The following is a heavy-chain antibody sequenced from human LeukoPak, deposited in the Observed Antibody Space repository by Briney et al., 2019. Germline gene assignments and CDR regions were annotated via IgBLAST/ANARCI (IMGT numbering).Heavy chain of an antibody. D-gene: IGHD2-2*01. CDR3: ARGDGYCSSTRCLLHFDY. CDR2: IYYSGST. Sequence: PSETLSLTCTVSGGSISSYYWRWIRQPPGKGLEWIGYIYYSGSTNYNPSLKSRVTISVDTSKNQFSLKLSSVTAADTAVYYCARGDGYCSSTRCLLHFDYWGQGTLVTVSS. J-gene: IGHJ4*02. V-gene: IGHV4-59*01. CDR1: GGSISSYY.